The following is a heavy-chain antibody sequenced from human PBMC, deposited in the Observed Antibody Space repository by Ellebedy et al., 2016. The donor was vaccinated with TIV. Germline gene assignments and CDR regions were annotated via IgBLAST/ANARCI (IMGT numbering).Heavy chain of an antibody. V-gene: IGHV4-59*12. CDR3: ARDLGSGSVGMDV. Sequence: SETLSLXXTVSGGSISSYYWSWIRQPPGKGLEWIGYIYYSGSTNYNPSLKSRVTISVDKSKNQFSLKLSSVTAADTAVHYCARDLGSGSVGMDVWGQGTTVTVSS. CDR2: IYYSGST. J-gene: IGHJ6*02. CDR1: GGSISSYY. D-gene: IGHD3-22*01.